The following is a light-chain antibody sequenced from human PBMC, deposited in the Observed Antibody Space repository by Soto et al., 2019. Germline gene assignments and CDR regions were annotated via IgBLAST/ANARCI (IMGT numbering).Light chain of an antibody. Sequence: LAQSAGSLSVQPTDSASGSGRSSQTVRSSSLAWYQQKPGQAPRLLIFGASTRAAGFPDRFSGSGSGTDFTLTISRLEPEDFAVYYCQQYGSSPRTFAQRSKV. J-gene: IGKJ1*01. CDR1: QTVRSSS. CDR2: GAS. CDR3: QQYGSSPRT. V-gene: IGKV3-20*01.